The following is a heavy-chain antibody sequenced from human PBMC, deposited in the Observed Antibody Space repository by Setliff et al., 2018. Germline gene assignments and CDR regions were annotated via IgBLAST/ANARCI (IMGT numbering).Heavy chain of an antibody. CDR2: SNHGGST. D-gene: IGHD6-13*01. Sequence: SETLSLTCSVYGESFSNNYWSWIRQTPGKGLEWIGESNHGGSTYYSESLKSRVTISVDTSKNQFSLKLSSVTAADTAVYYCARVNPWYSSTIYYYEIDVWGQGTTVTVSS. V-gene: IGHV4-34*01. CDR3: ARVNPWYSSTIYYYEIDV. CDR1: GESFSNNY. J-gene: IGHJ6*02.